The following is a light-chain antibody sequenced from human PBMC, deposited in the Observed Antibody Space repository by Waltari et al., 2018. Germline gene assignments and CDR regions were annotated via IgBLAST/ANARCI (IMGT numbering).Light chain of an antibody. V-gene: IGKV3-11*01. CDR2: DAS. J-gene: IGKJ5*01. CDR1: QSVGNF. Sequence: EIVLTQSPATLSLSPADRATLSCRASQSVGNFLAWYQHKPGQAPRLLIYDASNRATGIPATFSGSGSGTDFTLTISSLQPEDFALYYCQQRSGWPPSITFGQGTRLEI. CDR3: QQRSGWPPSIT.